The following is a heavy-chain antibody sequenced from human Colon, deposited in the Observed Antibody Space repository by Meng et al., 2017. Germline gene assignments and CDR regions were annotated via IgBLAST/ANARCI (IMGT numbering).Heavy chain of an antibody. CDR1: GFTFSTYD. V-gene: IGHV3-21*01. CDR3: ARPDFYYNGMDV. CDR2: ISRNSGDI. Sequence: GGSLRLSCAASGFTFSTYDMNWVRQAPGKGLEWVASISRNSGDIYYADSVKGRFTISRSNSKNSLYLEMISPRAEDTAVYYCARPDFYYNGMDVWGQGTTVTVSS. J-gene: IGHJ6*02.